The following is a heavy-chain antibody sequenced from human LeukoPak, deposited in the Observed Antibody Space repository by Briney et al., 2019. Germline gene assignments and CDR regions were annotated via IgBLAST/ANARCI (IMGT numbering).Heavy chain of an antibody. CDR2: IYSNGGT. CDR3: ANGGTYSSGP. D-gene: IGHD3-22*01. J-gene: IGHJ5*02. CDR1: GFTVSSKY. Sequence: GGSLRLSCTASGFTVSSKYMSWVRQAPGKGLEWVAVIYSNGGTYYTDSVKGRFTISRDNSKNTLYLQMNSLRAEDTAVYYCANGGTYSSGPWGQGTLVTVSS. V-gene: IGHV3-53*01.